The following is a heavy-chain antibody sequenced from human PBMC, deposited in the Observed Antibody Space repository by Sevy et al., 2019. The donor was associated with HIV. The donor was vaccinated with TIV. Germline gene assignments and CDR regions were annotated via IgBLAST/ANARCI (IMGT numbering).Heavy chain of an antibody. CDR3: ARAEQTYFFDY. J-gene: IGHJ4*02. Sequence: GGSVRLSCAASGFTFNKYNMNWVRQAPGKGLEWVSTITGYSTDIYYADSVKGRFTISRDDAKNSLYLQMNGLRAEDTAIYYCARAEQTYFFDYWGQGTLVTVSS. CDR1: GFTFNKYN. CDR2: ITGYSTDI. V-gene: IGHV3-21*06.